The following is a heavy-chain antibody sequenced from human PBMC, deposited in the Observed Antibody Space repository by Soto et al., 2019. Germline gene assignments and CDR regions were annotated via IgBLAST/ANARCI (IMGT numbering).Heavy chain of an antibody. Sequence: QVQLQQWGAGLLKPSETLSLTCAVYGGSFSGYYWTWFRQPPGKGLEWIGEISPSGTTKYIPSLKSRVTISADTSKNQFSLKVTSVTAADSAVYYCVTSLWFGTQPEIWGKGALVTVSS. J-gene: IGHJ4*02. CDR1: GGSFSGYY. CDR3: VTSLWFGTQPEI. V-gene: IGHV4-34*01. CDR2: ISPSGTT. D-gene: IGHD3-10*01.